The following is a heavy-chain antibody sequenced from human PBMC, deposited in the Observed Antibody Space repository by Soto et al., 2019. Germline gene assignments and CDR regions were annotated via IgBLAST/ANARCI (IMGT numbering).Heavy chain of an antibody. D-gene: IGHD3-10*01. J-gene: IGHJ6*02. CDR2: IYYSGST. CDR3: ARDRRVRGVIRLGDV. Sequence: PSGTLSLTCTVSGGSISSYYWSWIRQPPGEGLEWIAYIYYSGSTNYNPSLKSRVTISVDTSKNQFSLKLSSVTAADTAVYYCARDRRVRGVIRLGDVWGQGTTVTVSS. V-gene: IGHV4-59*01. CDR1: GGSISSYY.